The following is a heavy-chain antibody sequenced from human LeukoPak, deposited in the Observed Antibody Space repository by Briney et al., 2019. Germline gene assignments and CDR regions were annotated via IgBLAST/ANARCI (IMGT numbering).Heavy chain of an antibody. CDR2: ISAYNGNT. V-gene: IGHV1-18*01. CDR3: AREDRGYPYYYGMDV. Sequence: ASVKVSCKASGYTFTSYGISWVRQAPGQGLEWMGWISAYNGNTNYAQKLQGRVTMTTDTSTSTAYMELRSLRSDDTAVYYCAREDRGYPYYYGMDVWGQGTTVTVSS. D-gene: IGHD6-13*01. CDR1: GYTFTSYG. J-gene: IGHJ6*02.